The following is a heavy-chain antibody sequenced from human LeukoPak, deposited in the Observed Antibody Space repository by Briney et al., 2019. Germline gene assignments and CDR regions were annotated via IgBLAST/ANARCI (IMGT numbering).Heavy chain of an antibody. J-gene: IGHJ4*02. CDR1: GYSFTTYW. CDR2: IYPGDSDT. CDR3: ARHSTIASRLLDY. D-gene: IGHD6-6*01. V-gene: IGHV5-51*01. Sequence: GESLKISCEGSGYSFTTYWIVWVRQMPGRGLEWMGIIYPGDSDTTYSPSFQGQVTISADKSISTAYLQWSSLKASDTAMYYCARHSTIASRLLDYWGQGTLVSVSS.